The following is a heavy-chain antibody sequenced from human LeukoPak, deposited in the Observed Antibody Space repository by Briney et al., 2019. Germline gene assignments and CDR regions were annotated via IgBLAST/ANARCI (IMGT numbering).Heavy chain of an antibody. CDR2: INAGNGNT. CDR3: ARGTYEQQLVLGFYYYYYMDV. Sequence: ASVKVSCKASGYTFTSYGISWVRQAPGQRLEWMGWINAGNGNTKYSQEFQGRVTITRDTSASTAYMELSSLRSEDMAVYYCARGTYEQQLVLGFYYYYYMDVWGKGTTVTVSS. CDR1: GYTFTSYG. J-gene: IGHJ6*03. V-gene: IGHV1-3*03. D-gene: IGHD6-13*01.